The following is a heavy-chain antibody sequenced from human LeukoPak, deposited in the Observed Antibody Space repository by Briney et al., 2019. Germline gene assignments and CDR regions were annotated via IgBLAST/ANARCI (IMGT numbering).Heavy chain of an antibody. CDR3: ARESSYHYGY. J-gene: IGHJ4*02. CDR1: GGSSSGYY. V-gene: IGHV4-34*01. Sequence: SETLSLTCAVYGGSSSGYYWSWIRQPPGKGLEWIGEINHSGSTNYNPSLKSRVTISVDTSKNQFSLKLSSVTAADTAVYYCARESSYHYGYWGQGTLVTVSS. D-gene: IGHD4-17*01. CDR2: INHSGST.